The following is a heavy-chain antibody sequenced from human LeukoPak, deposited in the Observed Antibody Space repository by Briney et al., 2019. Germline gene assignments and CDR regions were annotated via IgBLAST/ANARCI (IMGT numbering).Heavy chain of an antibody. CDR2: ISSNGGST. V-gene: IGHV3-64*01. D-gene: IGHD2-21*02. CDR3: ARDGGTYCGGDCYGD. J-gene: IGHJ4*02. CDR1: GFTFSNYA. Sequence: PGGSLRLSCAASGFTFSNYAMNWVRQAPGKGLEYVSGISSNGGSTNYANSVKGRFTISRDNSKNTLYLQMGSLRAEDMAVYYCARDGGTYCGGDCYGDWGREPWSPSPQ.